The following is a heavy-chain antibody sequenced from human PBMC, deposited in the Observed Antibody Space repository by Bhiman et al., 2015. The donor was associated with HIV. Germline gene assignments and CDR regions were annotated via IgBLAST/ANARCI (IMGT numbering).Heavy chain of an antibody. CDR3: ARVGFGDLPLNAFDI. CDR1: GFTFDDYA. J-gene: IGHJ3*02. V-gene: IGHV3-9*01. D-gene: IGHD3-10*01. Sequence: EVQLVESGGGLVQPGRSLRLSCAASGFTFDDYAMHWVRQAPGKGLEWVSGISWNSGTIGYADSVKGRFTISRDNAENSLYLQMNSLRAEDTAVYYCARVGFGDLPLNAFDIWGQGTMVTVSS. CDR2: ISWNSGTI.